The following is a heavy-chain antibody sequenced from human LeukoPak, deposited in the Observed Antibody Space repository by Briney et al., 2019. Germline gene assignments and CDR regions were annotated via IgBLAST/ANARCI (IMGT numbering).Heavy chain of an antibody. CDR1: GFTFSSYA. V-gene: IGHV3-23*01. J-gene: IGHJ4*02. CDR2: ISGSGGST. D-gene: IGHD2-2*01. CDR3: AKDRIVVVPAARVPLGY. Sequence: GGSLRLSCAASGFTFSSYALSWVRQAPGKGLEWVSAISGSGGSTYYADSVKGRFTISRDNSKNTLYLQMNSLRAEDTAVYYCAKDRIVVVPAARVPLGYWGQGTLVTVSS.